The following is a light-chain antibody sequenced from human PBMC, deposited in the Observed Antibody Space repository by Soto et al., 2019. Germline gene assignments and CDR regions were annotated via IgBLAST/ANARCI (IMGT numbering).Light chain of an antibody. V-gene: IGKV4-1*01. CDR2: WAS. CDR1: HTIFDSSYKKNL. CDR3: HQISTIPWV. J-gene: IGKJ1*01. Sequence: DCVLTPSPDSLAVSLGERATITCKTTHTIFDSSYKKNLLAWYQQKPGQPPRLLIYWASTRESGVPDRFSGSGSGTDFTLTISSLQAEDVAVYYCHQISTIPWVFGQGTRWIS.